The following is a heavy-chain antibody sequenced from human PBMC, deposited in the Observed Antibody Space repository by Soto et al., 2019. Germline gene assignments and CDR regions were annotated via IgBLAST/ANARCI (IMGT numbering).Heavy chain of an antibody. D-gene: IGHD5-12*01. CDR1: GGTFSTSA. Sequence: QVQLEQSGTEVKTPGSSVKVACKASGGTFSTSAISWVRQAPGQGLEWMGGIIPVFRTPDYAQKFQGRVTVIADESTSTVYMELSGLRSDDTAVYFCARDKDRLQLGGNYYYILDVWGQGTTVTVSS. J-gene: IGHJ6*02. V-gene: IGHV1-69*12. CDR3: ARDKDRLQLGGNYYYILDV. CDR2: IIPVFRTP.